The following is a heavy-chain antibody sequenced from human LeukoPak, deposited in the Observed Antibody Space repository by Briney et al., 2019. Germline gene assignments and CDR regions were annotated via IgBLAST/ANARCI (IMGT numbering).Heavy chain of an antibody. D-gene: IGHD6-19*01. Sequence: PGGSLRLPCAASGFTVSSNYMSWVRQAPGKGLEWVSVIYSGGSTYYADSVKGRFTISRDNSKNTLYLQMNSLRAEDTAVYYCAREPPRIAVAGPWGAFDIWGQGTMVTVSS. CDR1: GFTVSSNY. J-gene: IGHJ3*02. V-gene: IGHV3-53*01. CDR2: IYSGGST. CDR3: AREPPRIAVAGPWGAFDI.